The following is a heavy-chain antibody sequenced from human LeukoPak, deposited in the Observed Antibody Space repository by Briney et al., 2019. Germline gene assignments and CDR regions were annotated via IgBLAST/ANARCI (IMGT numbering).Heavy chain of an antibody. CDR1: GFTFSSYS. D-gene: IGHD6-6*01. J-gene: IGHJ4*02. CDR3: AGGEWSSSPFDY. Sequence: GGSLRLSCAASGFTFSSYSMNWVRQAPGKGLEWVSFISSSSSYIYFADSIKGRFTISRDNAKRSLYLQMNSLRAEDTAVYYCAGGEWSSSPFDYWGQGTLVTVSS. CDR2: ISSSSSYI. V-gene: IGHV3-21*01.